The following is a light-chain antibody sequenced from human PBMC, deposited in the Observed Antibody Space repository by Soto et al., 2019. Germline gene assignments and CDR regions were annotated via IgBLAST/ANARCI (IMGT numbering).Light chain of an antibody. CDR2: GAS. J-gene: IGKJ3*01. Sequence: EIVLTQSPGTLSLSPGERATLSCRASQSVSSSYLAWYQQKPGQAPRLLIYGASSRATGIPERFSGSGSVTDFTITISRLEPEDFAVYYCQQYGSSPWVTFGPGTKVDIK. CDR1: QSVSSSY. CDR3: QQYGSSPWVT. V-gene: IGKV3-20*01.